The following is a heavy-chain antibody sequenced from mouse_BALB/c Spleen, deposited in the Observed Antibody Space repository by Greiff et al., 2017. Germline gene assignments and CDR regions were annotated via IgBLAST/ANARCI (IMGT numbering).Heavy chain of an antibody. CDR2: IDPENGDT. Sequence: VQLKESGAELVRSGASVKLSCTASGFNIKDYYMHWVKQRPEQGLEWIGWIDPENGDTEYAPKFQGKATMTADTSSNTAYLQLSSLTSEDTAVYYCKYCGSSFVWFAYWGQGTLVTVSA. D-gene: IGHD1-1*01. V-gene: IGHV14-4*02. CDR1: GFNIKDYY. J-gene: IGHJ3*01. CDR3: KYCGSSFVWFAY.